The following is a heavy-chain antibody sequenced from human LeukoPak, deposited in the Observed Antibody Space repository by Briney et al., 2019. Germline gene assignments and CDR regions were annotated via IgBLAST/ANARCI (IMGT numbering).Heavy chain of an antibody. CDR2: IWYDGSNK. CDR3: ARGFPRYDSSGYYPIDY. J-gene: IGHJ4*02. Sequence: GGSLRLSCAASGFTFSSYGMHWVRQAPGKGLEWVAVIWYDGSNKYYADSVKGRFTISRDNSKNTLYLQINSLRAEDTAVYYCARGFPRYDSSGYYPIDYWGQGTLVTVSS. D-gene: IGHD3-22*01. CDR1: GFTFSSYG. V-gene: IGHV3-33*01.